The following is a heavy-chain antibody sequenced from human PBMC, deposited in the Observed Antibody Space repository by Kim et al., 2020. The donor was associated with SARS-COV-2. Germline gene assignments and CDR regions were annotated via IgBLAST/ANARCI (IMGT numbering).Heavy chain of an antibody. V-gene: IGHV3-23*01. CDR1: GFTFSNYA. Sequence: GGSLRLSCAASGFTFSNYAMNWVRQAPGKELEWVSGIRGGGANPKYADSVKGRFTISRDNSKNTLYLQMNSLRGDDTALYYCAKCQYSYGSDAFDIWGQGRLVSVSS. CDR2: IRGGGANP. D-gene: IGHD5-18*01. J-gene: IGHJ3*02. CDR3: AKCQYSYGSDAFDI.